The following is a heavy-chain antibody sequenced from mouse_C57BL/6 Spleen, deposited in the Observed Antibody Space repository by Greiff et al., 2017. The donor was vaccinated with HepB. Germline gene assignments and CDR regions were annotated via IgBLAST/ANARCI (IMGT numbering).Heavy chain of an antibody. J-gene: IGHJ2*01. D-gene: IGHD3-2*02. CDR3: ARWETAQAVDY. Sequence: VQLQQSGAERAKPGASVKLSCKASGYTFTSYWIHWVKQRPGQGLEWIGYINPSSGYTKYNQKFKDKATLTADKSSSTAYMQLSSLTYEDSAVYYCARWETAQAVDYWGQGTTLTVSS. V-gene: IGHV1-7*01. CDR2: INPSSGYT. CDR1: GYTFTSYW.